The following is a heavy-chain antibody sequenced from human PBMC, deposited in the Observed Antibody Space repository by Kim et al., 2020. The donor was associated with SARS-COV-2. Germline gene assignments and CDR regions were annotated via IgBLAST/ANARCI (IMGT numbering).Heavy chain of an antibody. CDR1: GGSISSYY. CDR2: IYTSGST. D-gene: IGHD3-3*01. Sequence: SETLSLTCTVSGGSISSYYWSWIRQPAGKGLEWIGRIYTSGSTNYNPSLKSRVTMSVDTSKNQFSLKLSSVTAADTAVYYCARGTLFGVVQYMDVWGKGTTVTVSS. V-gene: IGHV4-4*07. CDR3: ARGTLFGVVQYMDV. J-gene: IGHJ6*03.